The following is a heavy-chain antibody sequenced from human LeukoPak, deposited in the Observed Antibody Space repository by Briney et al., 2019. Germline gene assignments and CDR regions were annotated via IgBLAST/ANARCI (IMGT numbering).Heavy chain of an antibody. CDR2: ISSRGSYI. Sequence: PGGSLRLSCAASGFTFSSYSMNWVRQAPGKGLEWVSSISSRGSYIYYADSVKGRFTISRDNAKNSLYLQMNSLRAEDTAVYYCARAGGPYSGSYYYDYWGQGTLVTVSS. V-gene: IGHV3-21*01. D-gene: IGHD1-26*01. CDR1: GFTFSSYS. CDR3: ARAGGPYSGSYYYDY. J-gene: IGHJ4*02.